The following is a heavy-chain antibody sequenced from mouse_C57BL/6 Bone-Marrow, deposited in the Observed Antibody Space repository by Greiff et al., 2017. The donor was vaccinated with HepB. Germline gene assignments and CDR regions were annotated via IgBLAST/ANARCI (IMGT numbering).Heavy chain of an antibody. V-gene: IGHV14-4*01. Sequence: VQLQQSGAELVRPGASVKFSCTASGFNIKDDYMHWVKQRPEQGLEWIGWIDPENGDTEYASKFQGKATITADTSSNTAYLQLSSLTSEDTAVYYCTTVDSYYFDYWGQGTTLTVSS. CDR3: TTVDSYYFDY. J-gene: IGHJ2*01. CDR2: IDPENGDT. CDR1: GFNIKDDY.